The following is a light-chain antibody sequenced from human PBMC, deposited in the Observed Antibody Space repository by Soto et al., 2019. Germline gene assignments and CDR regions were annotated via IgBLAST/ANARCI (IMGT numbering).Light chain of an antibody. CDR2: GAS. Sequence: AVRMTQSPSSFSASTGDRVTITCRASQEISTYLAWYQQKPGKAPKLLIYGASTLHNEVPSRFSGSGSGTDFTLTIDCLQSDDFANYFCQQYYTFPYTFGRGTALEI. CDR1: QEISTY. J-gene: IGKJ2*01. V-gene: IGKV1-8*01. CDR3: QQYYTFPYT.